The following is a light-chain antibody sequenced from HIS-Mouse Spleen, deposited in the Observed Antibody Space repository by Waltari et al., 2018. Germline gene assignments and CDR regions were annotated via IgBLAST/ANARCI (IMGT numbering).Light chain of an antibody. CDR1: QDSSNY. Sequence: DIQMTQSTSSLSASVGDRVHLTSRAGQDSSNYLPWYQQKTGKVSTQLIYAASTLQSRVPSRFIGRGSGTDFTLTISSLQPEEVATYYCQKYNSAPLITFGQGTRLEIK. CDR2: AAS. J-gene: IGKJ5*01. V-gene: IGKV1-27*01. CDR3: QKYNSAPLIT.